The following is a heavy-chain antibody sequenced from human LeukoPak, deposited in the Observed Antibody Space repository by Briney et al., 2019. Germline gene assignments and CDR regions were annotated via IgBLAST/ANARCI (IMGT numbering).Heavy chain of an antibody. J-gene: IGHJ3*02. Sequence: PGESLKISCKGSGYSFTSYWIGWVRQMPGKGLEWMGIIYPGDSDTRYSPSFQGQVTISADKSISTAYLQWSSLKASDTAMYYCARGFYDSSDLGAFDIWGQGTMVTVSS. CDR3: ARGFYDSSDLGAFDI. D-gene: IGHD3-22*01. CDR1: GYSFTSYW. V-gene: IGHV5-51*01. CDR2: IYPGDSDT.